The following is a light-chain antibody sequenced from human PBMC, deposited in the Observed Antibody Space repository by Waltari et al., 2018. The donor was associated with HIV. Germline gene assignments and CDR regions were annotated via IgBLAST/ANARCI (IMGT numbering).Light chain of an antibody. CDR3: SSYTSSSTKV. J-gene: IGLJ2*01. V-gene: IGLV2-14*03. CDR2: DVS. Sequence: QSALTQPASVSGSPGPSITISCTGTSSAIDGYNYVTWYQQHPGKAPKLLIYDVSNRPSGLSNRFSGSKSGNTASLTISGLQAEDEADYYCSSYTSSSTKVFGGGTKLTVL. CDR1: SSAIDGYNY.